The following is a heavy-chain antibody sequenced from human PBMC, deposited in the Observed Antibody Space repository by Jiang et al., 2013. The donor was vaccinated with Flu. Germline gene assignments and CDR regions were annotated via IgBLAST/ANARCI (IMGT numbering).Heavy chain of an antibody. D-gene: IGHD1-26*01. CDR1: GYTFRSYG. J-gene: IGHJ2*01. CDR2: FIPFFGTA. V-gene: IGHV1-69*13. CDR3: ARDSSSEAYPLLLYYFDL. Sequence: SVKVSCKASGYTFRSYGISWVRQAPGQGLEWMGGFIPFFGTANYAQKFQGRLKITADESTSTAYMELSSLTSEDTAVYYCARDSSSEAYPLLLYYFDLWGRGTLVTVSS.